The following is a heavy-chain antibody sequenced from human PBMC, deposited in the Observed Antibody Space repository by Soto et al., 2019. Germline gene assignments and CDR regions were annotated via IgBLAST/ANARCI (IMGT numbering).Heavy chain of an antibody. J-gene: IGHJ4*02. V-gene: IGHV4-39*07. D-gene: IGHD2-8*02. Sequence: SETLSLTCTVSGVSISSSSFHWGWIRQPPGKGLEWIGSIYYSGSTNYNPSLKSRVTISVDTSKNQFSLKLTSVTAADTAVYYRARDKITGLFDYWGQGTLVTVSS. CDR1: GVSISSSSFH. CDR3: ARDKITGLFDY. CDR2: IYYSGST.